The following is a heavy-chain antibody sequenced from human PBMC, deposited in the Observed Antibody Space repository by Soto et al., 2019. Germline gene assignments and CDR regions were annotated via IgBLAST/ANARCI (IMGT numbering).Heavy chain of an antibody. D-gene: IGHD5-18*01. CDR2: IIPMFGTA. CDR3: ASGIQLWLRRINDGYSG. CDR1: GGTFSTYA. J-gene: IGHJ4*02. V-gene: IGHV1-69*12. Sequence: QVQLVQSGAEVKKPESSVKVSCKAPGGTFSTYAISWVRQAPGQGLEWMGGIIPMFGTANYAPRFQDRVTITADESTNTVHRELTSLRSEDTAVYFCASGIQLWLRRINDGYSGWGQGTLVTVSS.